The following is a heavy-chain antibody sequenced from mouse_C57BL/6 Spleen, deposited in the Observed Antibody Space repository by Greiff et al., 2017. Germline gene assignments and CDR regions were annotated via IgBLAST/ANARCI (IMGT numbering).Heavy chain of an antibody. V-gene: IGHV1-50*01. Sequence: QVQLQQPGAELVKPGASVKLSCKASGYTFTSYWMQWVKQRPGQGLEWIGEIDPSDSYTNYNQKFKGKATLTVDTSSSTAYMQLSSLTSEDSAVYYCARARYGDYDGAYWGQGTLVTVSA. J-gene: IGHJ3*01. CDR1: GYTFTSYW. D-gene: IGHD2-4*01. CDR2: IDPSDSYT. CDR3: ARARYGDYDGAY.